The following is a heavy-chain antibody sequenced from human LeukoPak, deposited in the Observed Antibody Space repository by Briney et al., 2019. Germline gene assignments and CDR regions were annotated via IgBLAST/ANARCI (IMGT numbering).Heavy chain of an antibody. CDR2: IYYSGST. Sequence: PSETLSLTCAVYGGSFSGYYWSWIRQPPGKGLEWIGYIYYSGSTNYNPSLKSRVTISVDTSKNQFSLKLSSVTAADTAVYYCARGTYSGYVIDFDYWGQGTLVTVSS. V-gene: IGHV4-59*01. J-gene: IGHJ4*02. D-gene: IGHD5-12*01. CDR1: GGSFSGYY. CDR3: ARGTYSGYVIDFDY.